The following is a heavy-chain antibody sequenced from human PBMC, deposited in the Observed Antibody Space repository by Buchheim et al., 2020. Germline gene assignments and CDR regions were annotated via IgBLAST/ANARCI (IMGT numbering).Heavy chain of an antibody. CDR3: TSMGYCGGDCYSNFDY. V-gene: IGHV3-49*04. D-gene: IGHD2-21*02. Sequence: EVQLVESGGGLVQPGRSLRLSCTASGFTFGDYAMSWVRQAPGKGLEWVGFIRSKAYGGTTEYAASVKGRFTIPRDDSKSIPYLQMNSLKTEDTAVYYCTSMGYCGGDCYSNFDYWGQGTL. CDR2: IRSKAYGGTT. CDR1: GFTFGDYA. J-gene: IGHJ4*02.